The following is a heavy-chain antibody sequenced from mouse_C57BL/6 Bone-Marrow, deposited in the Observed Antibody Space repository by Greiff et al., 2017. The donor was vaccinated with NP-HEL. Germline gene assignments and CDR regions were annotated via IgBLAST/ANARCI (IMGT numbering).Heavy chain of an antibody. V-gene: IGHV1-81*01. CDR3: ARLITTVVATDFDY. CDR1: GYTFTSYG. Sequence: VQLQQSGAELARPGASVKLSCKASGYTFTSYGISWVKQRTGPGLEWIGEIYPRSGNTYYNEKFKGKATLTADKSSSTAYMELRSLTSEDSAVYFCARLITTVVATDFDYWGQGTTLTVSS. CDR2: IYPRSGNT. D-gene: IGHD1-1*01. J-gene: IGHJ2*01.